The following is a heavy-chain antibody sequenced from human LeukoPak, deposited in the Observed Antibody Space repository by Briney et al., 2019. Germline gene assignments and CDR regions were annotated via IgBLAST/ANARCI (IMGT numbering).Heavy chain of an antibody. D-gene: IGHD2-8*01. CDR2: ISAYNGNT. J-gene: IGHJ5*02. CDR3: ARDGYCTNGVCSPGWFDP. CDR1: GYTFTSYG. Sequence: ASVKVSCNASGYTFTSYGISWVRQAPGQGLEWMGWISAYNGNTNYAQKLQGRVTMTTDTSTSTAYMELRSLRSDDTAVYYCARDGYCTNGVCSPGWFDPWGQGTLVTVSS. V-gene: IGHV1-18*01.